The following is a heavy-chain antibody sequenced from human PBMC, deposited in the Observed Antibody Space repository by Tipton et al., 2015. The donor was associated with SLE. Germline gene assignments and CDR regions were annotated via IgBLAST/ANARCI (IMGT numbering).Heavy chain of an antibody. CDR2: IYHSGTT. D-gene: IGHD3-10*01. Sequence: GLVKPSETLSLTCAVSGYSISSGYYWGWIRQPPGRGLEWIGSIYHSGTTYYNLSLKSRVTISVDTSKNQFSLKLSSVTAADTAVYYCARTAKEGVSGYWGQGTLVTVSS. CDR1: GYSISSGYY. V-gene: IGHV4-38-2*01. J-gene: IGHJ4*02. CDR3: ARTAKEGVSGY.